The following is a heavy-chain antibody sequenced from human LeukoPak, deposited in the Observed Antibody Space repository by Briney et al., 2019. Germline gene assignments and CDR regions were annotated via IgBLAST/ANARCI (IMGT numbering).Heavy chain of an antibody. CDR1: GVSIRSSSFY. CDR2: IYYSGST. Sequence: SETLSLTCTVSGVSIRSSSFYWGWIRQPPGKGLEWSESIYYSGSTYYRPSLKSRVTMSVDTSKNQFSLRQSSVTAADTAVYYCARGLRWDLTISGTSTFDYRGQGSLVTVSS. V-gene: IGHV4-39*01. D-gene: IGHD1-26*01. CDR3: ARGLRWDLTISGTSTFDY. J-gene: IGHJ4*02.